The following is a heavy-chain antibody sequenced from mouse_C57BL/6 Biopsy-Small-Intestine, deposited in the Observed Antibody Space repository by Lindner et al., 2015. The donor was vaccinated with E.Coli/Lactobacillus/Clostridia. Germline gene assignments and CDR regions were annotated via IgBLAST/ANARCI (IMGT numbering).Heavy chain of an antibody. Sequence: VQLQESGPELVKPGASVKISCKASGYSFTDYNMNWVKQSNGKSLEWIGVINPNYGTTSYNQKFKGKATLTVDQSPSTAYMQLNSLTSEDSAVYYCARRTNWDDSYAMDYWGQGTSVTVSS. J-gene: IGHJ4*01. D-gene: IGHD4-1*01. V-gene: IGHV1-39*01. CDR3: ARRTNWDDSYAMDY. CDR2: INPNYGTT. CDR1: GYSFTDYN.